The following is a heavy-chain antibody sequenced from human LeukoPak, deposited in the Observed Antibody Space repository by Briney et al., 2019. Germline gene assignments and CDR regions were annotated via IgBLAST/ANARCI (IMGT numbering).Heavy chain of an antibody. V-gene: IGHV3-23*01. Sequence: PGGSLILSCAASGFTFSSYAMSWVRQAPGKGLEWVSTIGGGGENTYYADSVKGRFTISRDSSKNTVYLHIKSLRAEDTAVYFCAKVLTGSQDYWGQGTLVTVTS. D-gene: IGHD1-14*01. CDR1: GFTFSSYA. CDR2: IGGGGENT. CDR3: AKVLTGSQDY. J-gene: IGHJ4*02.